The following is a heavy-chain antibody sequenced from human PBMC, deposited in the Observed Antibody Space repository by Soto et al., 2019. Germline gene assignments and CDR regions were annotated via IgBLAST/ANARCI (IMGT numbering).Heavy chain of an antibody. D-gene: IGHD3-22*01. CDR1: GFTFSSYS. J-gene: IGHJ4*02. V-gene: IGHV3-21*01. CDR3: AREGYYYDSSGPNGGYFDY. CDR2: ISSSSSYI. Sequence: EVQLVESGGGLVKPGGSLRLSCAASGFTFSSYSMNWVRQAPGKGLEWVSSISSSSSYIYYADSVKGRCTISRDNAKKSLYLQMNSLRAEDTAVYYCAREGYYYDSSGPNGGYFDYWGQGTLVTVSS.